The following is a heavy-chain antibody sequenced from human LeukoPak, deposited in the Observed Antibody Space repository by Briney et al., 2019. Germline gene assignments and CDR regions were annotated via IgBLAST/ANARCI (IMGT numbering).Heavy chain of an antibody. D-gene: IGHD1-7*01. Sequence: GPSVKVSCKASGYTFTSYGISWVRQAPGQGLEWMGWISAYNGNTNYAQKLQGRVTMTTDTSTSTAYMELRSLRSDDTAVYYCARAVGITGTRGRWFDPWGQGTLVTVSS. J-gene: IGHJ5*02. V-gene: IGHV1-18*01. CDR1: GYTFTSYG. CDR3: ARAVGITGTRGRWFDP. CDR2: ISAYNGNT.